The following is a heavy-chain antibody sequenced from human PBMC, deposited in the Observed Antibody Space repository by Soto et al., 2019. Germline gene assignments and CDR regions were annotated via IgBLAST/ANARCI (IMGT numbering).Heavy chain of an antibody. J-gene: IGHJ5*02. Sequence: SEALSVTCNVSGVSLTGYHWNWIRQPPGKTLEWIGFVYYSGSVSYNPSLKGRASISVDRSKNQFSLRLTSVTAADTAVYYCARRLNLGSFDHWGQGTLVTVSS. V-gene: IGHV4-59*01. CDR1: GVSLTGYH. CDR2: VYYSGSV. D-gene: IGHD3-10*01. CDR3: ARRLNLGSFDH.